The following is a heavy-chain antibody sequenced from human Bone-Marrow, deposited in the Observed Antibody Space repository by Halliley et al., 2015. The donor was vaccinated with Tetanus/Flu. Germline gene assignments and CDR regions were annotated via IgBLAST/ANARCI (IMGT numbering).Heavy chain of an antibody. D-gene: IGHD5-18*01. CDR3: ARGRRYGYPGVYDMDV. CDR2: KRYDGTET. J-gene: IGHJ6*02. V-gene: IGHV3-33*01. Sequence: KRYDGTETPYGHSVKGRFGISTDNSDNSVFLQMDSLTDEDTGVYFCARGRRYGYPGVYDMDVWGQGTTVIVSS.